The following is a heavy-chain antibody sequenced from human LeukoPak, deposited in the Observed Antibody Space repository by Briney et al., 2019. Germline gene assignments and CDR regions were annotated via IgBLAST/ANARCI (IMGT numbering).Heavy chain of an antibody. CDR2: INPSGGST. J-gene: IGHJ4*02. D-gene: IGHD1-26*01. V-gene: IGHV1-46*01. Sequence: ASVKVSCKASGYTFTSYYIHWVRQAPGQGLEWMGIINPSGGSTNYAQDFQGRVTMTRDTSTSTIYMELSSLRSEDMAVYYCARRELAGSTAYFDYWGQGTLVTVSS. CDR3: ARRELAGSTAYFDY. CDR1: GYTFTSYY.